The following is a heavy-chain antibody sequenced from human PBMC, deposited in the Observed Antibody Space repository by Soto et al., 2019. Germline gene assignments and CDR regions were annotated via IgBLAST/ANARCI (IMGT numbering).Heavy chain of an antibody. D-gene: IGHD3-22*01. CDR3: AKGFYDSSGNHPHWFDP. Sequence: PGVSLRLSCAASGFTFSSYGMSWVRQAPGKGLEWVSAINTNGGSTFYADSVKGRFTISRDNSKNTLYLQMNSLRAEDTAVYYCAKGFYDSSGNHPHWFDPWGQGTLVTVSS. J-gene: IGHJ5*02. V-gene: IGHV3-23*01. CDR2: INTNGGST. CDR1: GFTFSSYG.